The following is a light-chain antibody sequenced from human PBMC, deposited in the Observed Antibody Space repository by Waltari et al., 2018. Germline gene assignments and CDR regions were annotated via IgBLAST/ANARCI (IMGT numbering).Light chain of an antibody. CDR1: TRDVGSYDY. Sequence: QSALPQAASVSGSPGQSITISCTGTTRDVGSYDYVSWYQQPPGKAPNLIIYDVRNRPLGVSNRFSGSKSGITASLSISGLQAEDEAYYYCSSYTSSSTWVFGGGTKLTVL. V-gene: IGLV2-14*03. J-gene: IGLJ3*02. CDR3: SSYTSSSTWV. CDR2: DVR.